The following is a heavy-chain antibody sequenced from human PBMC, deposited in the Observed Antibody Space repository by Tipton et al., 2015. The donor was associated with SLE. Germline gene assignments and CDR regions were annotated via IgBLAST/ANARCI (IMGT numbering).Heavy chain of an antibody. CDR2: IYYSGNT. CDR1: GGSISSPSYY. J-gene: IGHJ5*02. D-gene: IGHD3-10*01. V-gene: IGHV4-39*01. CDR3: ARITMIRGLLNWFDP. Sequence: LRLSFTVSGGSISSPSYYWGWIRQPPGKGLESIGLIYYSGNTYYNPSLKSRVTISVDTSKNQFSLKLTSVAATDTAVYFCARITMIRGLLNWFDPWGQGTLVTVSS.